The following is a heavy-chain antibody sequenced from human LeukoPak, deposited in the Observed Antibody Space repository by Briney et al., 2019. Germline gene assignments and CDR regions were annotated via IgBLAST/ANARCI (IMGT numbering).Heavy chain of an antibody. D-gene: IGHD2-21*02. J-gene: IGHJ4*02. CDR3: ARESDSPPYYFDS. V-gene: IGHV7-4-1*02. CDR1: GYTFTNYL. Sequence: ASVKVSCKASGYTFTNYLMNWVRQAPGQELEWMGWISTTTGNPTYAQGFTGRFVFSLDTSVSTAYLQITGLTTEDTAVYFCARESDSPPYYFDSWGQGTLVSVSS. CDR2: ISTTTGNP.